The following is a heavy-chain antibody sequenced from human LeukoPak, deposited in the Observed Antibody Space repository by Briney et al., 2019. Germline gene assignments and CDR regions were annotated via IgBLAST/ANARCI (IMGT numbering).Heavy chain of an antibody. J-gene: IGHJ5*02. V-gene: IGHV4-59*02. CDR3: ARDPHYGSGSYYDGYNWFDP. Sequence: PSETLSLTCTVSGGSVSHYYWNWIRQPPGKGLEWLGYIYYSGTTNYNPSLKSRLTIAVDTSKNQFSLKLKSVTAADTAVYYCARDPHYGSGSYYDGYNWFDPWGQGTLVTVSS. CDR1: GGSVSHYY. CDR2: IYYSGTT. D-gene: IGHD3-10*01.